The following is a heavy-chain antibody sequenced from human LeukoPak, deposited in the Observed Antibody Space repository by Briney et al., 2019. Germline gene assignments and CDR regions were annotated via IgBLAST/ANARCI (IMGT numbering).Heavy chain of an antibody. CDR1: GGSISSSSYY. V-gene: IGHV4-39*07. CDR3: ACDPWELSYFDY. D-gene: IGHD1-26*01. J-gene: IGHJ4*02. CDR2: IYYSGST. Sequence: SETLSLTCIVSGGSISSSSYYWGWIRQPPGKGLEWIGSIYYSGSTYYNPSLKSRVTISVDTSKNQFSLKLSSVTAADTAVYYCACDPWELSYFDYWGQGTLVTVSS.